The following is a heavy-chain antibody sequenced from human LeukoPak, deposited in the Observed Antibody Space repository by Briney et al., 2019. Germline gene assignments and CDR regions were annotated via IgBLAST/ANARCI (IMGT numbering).Heavy chain of an antibody. CDR3: ARESSSGWVT. V-gene: IGHV3-21*01. CDR1: GFTFSSYS. J-gene: IGHJ5*02. D-gene: IGHD6-19*01. CDR2: ISSSSSYI. Sequence: GXXLRLSCAASGFTFSSYSMNWVRQAPGKGLEWVSSISSSSSYIYYADSVKGRFTISRDNAKNSLYLQMNSLRAEDTAVYYCARESSSGWVTWGQGTLVTVSS.